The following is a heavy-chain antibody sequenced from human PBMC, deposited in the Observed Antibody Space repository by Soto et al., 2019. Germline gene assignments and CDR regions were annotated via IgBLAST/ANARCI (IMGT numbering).Heavy chain of an antibody. V-gene: IGHV1-18*01. J-gene: IGHJ6*02. CDR3: ARDLGYSSSSANYHYYLLDV. CDR2: INVYNGNT. D-gene: IGHD6-6*01. CDR1: GYTFTNYG. Sequence: ASVKVSCKASGYTFTNYGISWVRQAPGQGLEWMGWINVYNGNTKYAQKVQGRVTMTTDTSTSTGYMELRSLRSDDTAAYYCARDLGYSSSSANYHYYLLDVWGQGTTDIVSS.